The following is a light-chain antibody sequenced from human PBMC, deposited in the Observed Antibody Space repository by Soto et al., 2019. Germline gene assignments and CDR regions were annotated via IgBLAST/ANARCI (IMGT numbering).Light chain of an antibody. CDR1: QSISSW. J-gene: IGKJ1*01. CDR3: QQYESYMT. CDR2: DAS. V-gene: IGKV1-5*01. Sequence: DIQMTQSPSTLSATAGDRVTITCRASQSISSWLAWYQHKPGKAPKLLIYDASSLEGGVPSRFSGSGSGTDSTLTISSLQPDDLASYHCQQYESYMTFGQGTKVDIK.